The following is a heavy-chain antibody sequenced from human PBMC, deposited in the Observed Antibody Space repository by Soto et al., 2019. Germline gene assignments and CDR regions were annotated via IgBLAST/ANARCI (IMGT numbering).Heavy chain of an antibody. CDR3: ARKAIVGPTGYYYYGMDA. D-gene: IGHD1-26*01. J-gene: IGHJ6*02. V-gene: IGHV1-8*01. CDR1: GYTFTNYD. Sequence: ASVKVSCKASGYTFTNYDINWVRQATGQGLEWMGWMNPNSGNTGYVQKFQGRVTMTRDTSMSTAYMELSSLRSDDTAAYYCARKAIVGPTGYYYYGMDAWGQGTTVTVSS. CDR2: MNPNSGNT.